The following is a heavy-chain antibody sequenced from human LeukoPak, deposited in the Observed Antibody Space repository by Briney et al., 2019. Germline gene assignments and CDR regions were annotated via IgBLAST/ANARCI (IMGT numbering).Heavy chain of an antibody. CDR3: ARWGPVTTTSRVYDYYGMDV. CDR2: ISTYNGNT. CDR1: GYTFIISG. D-gene: IGHD4-17*01. J-gene: IGHJ6*02. V-gene: IGHV1-18*01. Sequence: ASVKVSSTASGYTFIISGITWVRQATGQGLDWMGWISTYNGNTNYAQKLQDRVTMTRVTSTSTVYMELRNLRSDDTAMYYCARWGPVTTTSRVYDYYGMDVWGQGTTVTVSS.